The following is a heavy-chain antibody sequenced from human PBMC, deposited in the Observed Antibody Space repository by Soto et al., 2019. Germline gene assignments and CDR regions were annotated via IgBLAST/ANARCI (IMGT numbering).Heavy chain of an antibody. J-gene: IGHJ5*02. V-gene: IGHV1-8*01. Sequence: ASVKVSCKASGYTFTSYDINWVRQATGQGLEWMGWMNPNSGNTGYAQKFQGRVTMTRNTSTSTAYMELSSLRSEDTAVYYRARTPIGPLRYFDWLLPGAWGQGTLVTVSS. CDR3: ARTPIGPLRYFDWLLPGA. CDR1: GYTFTSYD. CDR2: MNPNSGNT. D-gene: IGHD3-9*01.